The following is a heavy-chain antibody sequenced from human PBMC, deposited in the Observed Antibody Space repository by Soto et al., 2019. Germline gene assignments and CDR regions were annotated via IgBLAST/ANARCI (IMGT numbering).Heavy chain of an antibody. J-gene: IGHJ4*02. V-gene: IGHV3-23*01. D-gene: IGHD3-10*01. CDR2: ISGSGGST. CDR3: AKDPTVRGVIIFDY. CDR1: GFTFSSYA. Sequence: GGSLRLSCAASGFTFSSYAMSWVRQAPGKGLEWVSAISGSGGSTYYADSVKGRFTISRDNSKNTLYLQMNSQRAEDTAVYYCAKDPTVRGVIIFDYWGQGTLVTVSS.